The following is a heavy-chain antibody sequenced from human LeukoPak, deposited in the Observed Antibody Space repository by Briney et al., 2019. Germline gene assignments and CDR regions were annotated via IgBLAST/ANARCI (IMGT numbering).Heavy chain of an antibody. Sequence: ASVKVSCKASGYTFTNCYMHWVRQAPGQGLEWMGIINPSGGSTSYAQKFQGRVTMTRDTSTSTVYMELISLRSEDTAVYYCASSLAAAGYYFDYWGQGTLVTVSS. CDR2: INPSGGST. V-gene: IGHV1-46*01. J-gene: IGHJ4*02. D-gene: IGHD6-13*01. CDR3: ASSLAAAGYYFDY. CDR1: GYTFTNCY.